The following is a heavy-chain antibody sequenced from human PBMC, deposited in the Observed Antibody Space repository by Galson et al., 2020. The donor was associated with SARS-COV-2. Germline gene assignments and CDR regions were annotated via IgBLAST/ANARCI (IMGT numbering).Heavy chain of an antibody. V-gene: IGHV3-13*05. Sequence: GALKISCEASGFAFSSHDMHRVRQATGKGLEWASAISTAGDPYYPGSVKGRFTIHIETDKHSLYLQMNSLRAGDTAVYYCARGTMVRRVMTYYDYFYTDVWGKWTTVTVSS. CDR3: ARGTMVRRVMTYYDYFYTDV. J-gene: IGHJ6*03. D-gene: IGHD3-10*01. CDR1: GFAFSSHD. CDR2: ISTAGDP.